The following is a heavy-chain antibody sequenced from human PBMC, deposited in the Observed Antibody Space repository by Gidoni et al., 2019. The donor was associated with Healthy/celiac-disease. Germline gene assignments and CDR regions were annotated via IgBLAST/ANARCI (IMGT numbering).Heavy chain of an antibody. D-gene: IGHD3-16*02. V-gene: IGHV3-7*01. Sequence: EVRLVESGGGLVQPGGSLRLSCAASGFTFSSYWMSWVRQAPGKGLEWVANIKQDGSEKYYVDSVKGRFTISRDNAKNSLYLQMNSLRAEDTAVYYCARGDMITFGGVIVTYYFDYWGQGTLVTVSS. CDR1: GFTFSSYW. CDR3: ARGDMITFGGVIVTYYFDY. CDR2: IKQDGSEK. J-gene: IGHJ4*02.